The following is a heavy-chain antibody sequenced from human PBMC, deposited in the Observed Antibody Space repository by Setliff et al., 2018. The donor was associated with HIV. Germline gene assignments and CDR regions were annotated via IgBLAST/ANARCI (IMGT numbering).Heavy chain of an antibody. J-gene: IGHJ3*01. V-gene: IGHV3-30*04. CDR2: ISHDGSIE. Sequence: PGGSLRLSCAASGFTFRSYAMHWVRQAPGKGLEWVADISHDGSIEDYADSVRGRFTISRDNSKSAVYLQMNSLRPEDTALYYCAREQNHYNFWSGHNYDAFDLWGQGTMVTVSS. CDR3: AREQNHYNFWSGHNYDAFDL. D-gene: IGHD3-3*01. CDR1: GFTFRSYA.